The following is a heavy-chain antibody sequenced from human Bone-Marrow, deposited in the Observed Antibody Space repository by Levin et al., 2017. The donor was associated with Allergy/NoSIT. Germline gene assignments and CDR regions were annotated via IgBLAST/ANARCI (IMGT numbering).Heavy chain of an antibody. Sequence: PSETLSLTCTVSGGSIGSSSYYWGWIRQPPGKGLEWIGSLYYGGSSYFNPSLKSRVTISVDTSKNQFSLKLSSVTAADTAVYYCARMTTVSFDWGQGTLVGVSS. V-gene: IGHV4-39*01. CDR2: LYYGGSS. D-gene: IGHD4-11*01. J-gene: IGHJ4*02. CDR1: GGSIGSSSYY. CDR3: ARMTTVSFD.